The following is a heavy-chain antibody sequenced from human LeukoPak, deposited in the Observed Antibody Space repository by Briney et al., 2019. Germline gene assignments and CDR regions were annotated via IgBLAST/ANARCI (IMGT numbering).Heavy chain of an antibody. J-gene: IGHJ5*02. CDR3: AKGSRMFRVVAATIPTWFDP. V-gene: IGHV3-23*01. CDR1: GFTFSSYA. Sequence: PGGSLRLSCAASGFTFSSYAMSWVRQAPRKGLEWVSAISGSGGSTYYADSVKGRFTISRDNSKNTLYLQMNSLRAEDTAVYYCAKGSRMFRVVAATIPTWFDPWGQETLVTVSS. CDR2: ISGSGGST. D-gene: IGHD2-15*01.